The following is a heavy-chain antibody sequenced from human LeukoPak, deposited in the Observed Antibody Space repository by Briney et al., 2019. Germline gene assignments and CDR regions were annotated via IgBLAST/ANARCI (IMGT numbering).Heavy chain of an antibody. D-gene: IGHD4-17*01. CDR2: IRNGGDYT. Sequence: GGSLTLSCEASGFTSSIYDMYWVRQAAGKGMECVASIIRNGGDYTLYAASVKGRCTSSRDNSRSTLYLQMNSLRAEDTAVYYFSKKGQNEDYGKPDWGQGTLVTVSS. CDR3: SKKGQNEDYGKPD. J-gene: IGHJ4*02. V-gene: IGHV3-NL1*01. CDR1: GFTSSIYD.